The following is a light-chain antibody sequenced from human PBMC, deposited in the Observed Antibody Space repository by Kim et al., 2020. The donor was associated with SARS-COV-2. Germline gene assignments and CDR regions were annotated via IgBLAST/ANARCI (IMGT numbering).Light chain of an antibody. CDR1: NIGREA. Sequence: ATTRKARRTCGGNNIGREAVPWYEQKPGQDPVLVIYSDSHRPSGIPERFSGSNPGNTTTLAIRRIEAGDEADYYCQVWDSSSDHPVFGGGTKLTVL. J-gene: IGLJ3*02. CDR2: SDS. V-gene: IGLV3-12*01. CDR3: QVWDSSSDHPV.